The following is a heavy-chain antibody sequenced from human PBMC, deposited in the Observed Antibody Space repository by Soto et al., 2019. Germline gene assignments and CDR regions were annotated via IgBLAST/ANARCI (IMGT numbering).Heavy chain of an antibody. CDR3: ARESEDLTSNFDY. J-gene: IGHJ4*02. CDR2: ISSTTNYI. CDR1: GFTFSRYS. Sequence: GGSLRLSCAASGFTFSRYSMNWVRQAPGKGLEWVSSISSTTNYIYYADSMKGRFTVSRDNAKNSVYLDMNSLSAEDTAVYYCARESEDLTSNFDYWGQGTLGTVSS. V-gene: IGHV3-21*01.